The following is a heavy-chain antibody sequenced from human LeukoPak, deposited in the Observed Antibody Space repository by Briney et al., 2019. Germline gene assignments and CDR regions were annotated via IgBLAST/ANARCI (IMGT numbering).Heavy chain of an antibody. CDR3: ASRPSIAAAATTLDY. Sequence: SETLSLTCAVYGGSFSGYYWSWIRQPPGKGLEWIGEINHSGSTNYNPSLKSRVTISVDTSKNQFSLKLSSVTAADTAVYYCASRPSIAAAATTLDYWGQGTLVTVSS. CDR2: INHSGST. J-gene: IGHJ4*02. D-gene: IGHD6-13*01. V-gene: IGHV4-34*01. CDR1: GGSFSGYY.